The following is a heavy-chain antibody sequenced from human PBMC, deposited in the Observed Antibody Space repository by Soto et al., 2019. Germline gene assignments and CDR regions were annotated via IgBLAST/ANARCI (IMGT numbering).Heavy chain of an antibody. D-gene: IGHD3-22*01. V-gene: IGHV3-30-3*01. CDR3: ARETDSSGYYYDY. Sequence: QVQLLESGGGVVQPGRSLRLSCAASGFTFSSYTMHWVRQAPGKGLEWVAVISSDGSNKYYADSVKRRFTISRDNSKNTLYLQMNSLRAEDTAVYYCARETDSSGYYYDYCGQGTLVTVSS. CDR1: GFTFSSYT. J-gene: IGHJ4*02. CDR2: ISSDGSNK.